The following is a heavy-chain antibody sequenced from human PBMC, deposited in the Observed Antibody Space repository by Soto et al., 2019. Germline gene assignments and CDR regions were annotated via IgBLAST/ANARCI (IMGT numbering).Heavy chain of an antibody. CDR1: GFTFSSYA. D-gene: IGHD6-13*01. CDR2: ISYDGSNK. CDR3: ARDDGAAAGTSPDY. J-gene: IGHJ4*02. V-gene: IGHV3-30-3*01. Sequence: QVQLVESGGGVVQPGRSLRLSCAASGFTFSSYAMHWVRQAPGKGLEWVAVISYDGSNKYYADSVKGRFTISRDNSKNTLYLQMNSLRAEDTAVYYCARDDGAAAGTSPDYWGQGTLVTVSS.